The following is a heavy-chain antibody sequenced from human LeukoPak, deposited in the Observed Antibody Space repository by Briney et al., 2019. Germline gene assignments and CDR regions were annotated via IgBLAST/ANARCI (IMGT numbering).Heavy chain of an antibody. J-gene: IGHJ4*02. V-gene: IGHV4-34*01. CDR3: ARGLKGQWLTYFDY. CDR1: GGSFSGYY. D-gene: IGHD6-19*01. CDR2: INHSGST. Sequence: SETLSFTCAVYGGSFSGYYWSWIRQPPGKGLEWIGEINHSGSTNYNPSLKSRVTISVDTSKNQFSLKLSSVTAADTAVYYCARGLKGQWLTYFDYWGQGTLATVSS.